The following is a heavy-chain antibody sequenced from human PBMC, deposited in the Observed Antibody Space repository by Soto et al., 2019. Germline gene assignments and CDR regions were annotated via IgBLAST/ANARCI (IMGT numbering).Heavy chain of an antibody. D-gene: IGHD2-15*01. V-gene: IGHV1-58*01. CDR3: ATGAYCSGGSCSDYYYYYYGMDL. CDR2: LVVGTGNT. CDR1: VFSFRSSA. J-gene: IGHJ6*02. Sequence: GXSVKISSKTSVFSFRSSAVQWVRQARGQRLEWIGWLVVGTGNTNYAQKFQQRVTISSDRSTNTVSMELSSLTSEYTAVYYCATGAYCSGGSCSDYYYYYYGMDLWGQGRTVTVSS.